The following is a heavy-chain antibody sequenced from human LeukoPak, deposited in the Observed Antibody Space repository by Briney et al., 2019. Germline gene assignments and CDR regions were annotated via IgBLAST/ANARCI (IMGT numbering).Heavy chain of an antibody. V-gene: IGHV4-59*08. Sequence: SETPSLTCTVSGGSISSYYWTWIRQPPGKGLGLGWIGYIYYSGGTNYNPSLKSRVTISIDTSKNQVSLKLSSVTAADTAVYYCARLWDSSSSLDYWGQGTLVTVSS. CDR1: GGSISSYY. CDR2: IYYSGGT. CDR3: ARLWDSSSSLDY. J-gene: IGHJ4*02. D-gene: IGHD6-6*01.